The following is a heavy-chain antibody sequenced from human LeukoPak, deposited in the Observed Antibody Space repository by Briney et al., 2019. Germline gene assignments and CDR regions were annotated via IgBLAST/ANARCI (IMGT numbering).Heavy chain of an antibody. CDR2: INPNSGGT. CDR1: GYTFTGYY. V-gene: IGHV1-2*02. D-gene: IGHD5-12*01. Sequence: ASVKVSCKASGYTFTGYYMHWVRQAPGQGLEWMGWINPNSGGTNYAQKFQGRVTMTRDTSISTAYMELSRLRSGDTAVYYCARDMADIVATIQDYWGQGTLVTVSS. J-gene: IGHJ4*02. CDR3: ARDMADIVATIQDY.